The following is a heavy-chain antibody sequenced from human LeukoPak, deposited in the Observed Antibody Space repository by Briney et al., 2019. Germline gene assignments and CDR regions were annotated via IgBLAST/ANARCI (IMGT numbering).Heavy chain of an antibody. V-gene: IGHV1-69*05. D-gene: IGHD6-6*01. Sequence: SVKVSFKASGCTFSSYAISWVRQAPGQGLEWVGGSIPIFGTANYAQKFQGRVTITTDESTRPAYMELRSLRSEDPAVYYCASASIAARRAFDIWGQGTMVTVSS. CDR2: SIPIFGTA. CDR3: ASASIAARRAFDI. J-gene: IGHJ3*02. CDR1: GCTFSSYA.